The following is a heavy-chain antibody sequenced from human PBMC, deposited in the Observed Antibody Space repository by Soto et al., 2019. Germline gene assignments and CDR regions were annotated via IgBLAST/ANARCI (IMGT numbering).Heavy chain of an antibody. CDR3: ARIIVVVPAASYGMDV. V-gene: IGHV3-11*04. CDR1: GLTFSDFY. Sequence: GSLRLSCAVSGLTFSDFYMSWIRQAPGKGLDWVAYISPSGDSMSYADSVKGRFTISRDNAKDSLYLQLNSLRAEDTAVYYCARIIVVVPAASYGMDVWGQGTTVTVS. J-gene: IGHJ6*02. CDR2: ISPSGDSM. D-gene: IGHD2-2*01.